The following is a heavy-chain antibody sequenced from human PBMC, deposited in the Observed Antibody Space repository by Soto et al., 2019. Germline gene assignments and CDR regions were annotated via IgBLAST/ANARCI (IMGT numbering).Heavy chain of an antibody. J-gene: IGHJ5*02. Sequence: ASVKVSCKASGFTFTDSAAQWIRKARGQRLQWIGWIVVGSGNTSYAQKFQERVTITRDKSTRTAYMGLGSLTSENTAVYYCAAGAIAIFALVIPLWFDPWGQGTLVTVSS. CDR3: AAGAIAIFALVIPLWFDP. CDR1: GFTFTDSA. V-gene: IGHV1-58*01. CDR2: IVVGSGNT. D-gene: IGHD3-3*01.